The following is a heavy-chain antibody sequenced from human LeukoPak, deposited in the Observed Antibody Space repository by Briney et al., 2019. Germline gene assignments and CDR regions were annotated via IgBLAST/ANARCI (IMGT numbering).Heavy chain of an antibody. D-gene: IGHD2-2*01. J-gene: IGHJ4*02. V-gene: IGHV4-30-4*01. Sequence: SQTLSLTCTVSGGSISSGDYYWSWIRQPPGKGLEWIGYIYYSGSTYYNPSLKSRVTISVDTSMNQFSLKLSSVTAADTDVYYCASFWVGYCSGTSCFRPDYWGQGTLVTVSS. CDR1: GGSISSGDYY. CDR2: IYYSGST. CDR3: ASFWVGYCSGTSCFRPDY.